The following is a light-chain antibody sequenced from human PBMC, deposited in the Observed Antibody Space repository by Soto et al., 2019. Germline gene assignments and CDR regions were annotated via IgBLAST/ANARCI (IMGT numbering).Light chain of an antibody. CDR1: QDISNY. CDR3: QQYDNLPLT. CDR2: DAS. V-gene: IGKV1-33*01. Sequence: DIQMTQSPSSLSASVGDRVTITCQASQDISNYLNWYQQKPGKAPKLLIYDASNLETGVPSRFSGSGSGTDXXXTXXSLXPEDIATYYCQQYDNLPLTFGGGTKVEIK. J-gene: IGKJ4*01.